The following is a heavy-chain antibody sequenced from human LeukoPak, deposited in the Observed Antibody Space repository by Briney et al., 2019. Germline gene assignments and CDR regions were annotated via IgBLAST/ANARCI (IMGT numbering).Heavy chain of an antibody. Sequence: NPSETLSLTCTVSGGSISSYYWSLIRQPAGKGLEWIGRIYTSGSTNYNPSLKSRVTMSVDTSKNQFSLKLSSVTAADTAVYYCARDGYYDSSGYYFWFDYWGQGTLVTVSS. V-gene: IGHV4-4*07. CDR2: IYTSGST. CDR1: GGSISSYY. J-gene: IGHJ4*02. CDR3: ARDGYYDSSGYYFWFDY. D-gene: IGHD3-22*01.